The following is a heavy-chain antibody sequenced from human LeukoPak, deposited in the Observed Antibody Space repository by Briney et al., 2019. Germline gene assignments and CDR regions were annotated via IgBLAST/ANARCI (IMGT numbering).Heavy chain of an antibody. CDR1: GFTVSSNY. J-gene: IGHJ6*03. D-gene: IGHD3-10*01. Sequence: PGGSLRLSCAASGFTVSSNYMSWVRQAPGKGLEWVSIIYSGGSTYYADSVKGRFTISRDNSKNTLYLQMNSLRAEDTAVYYCAKYSGSGSYYYYYYMDVWGKGTTVTVSS. CDR3: AKYSGSGSYYYYYYMDV. V-gene: IGHV3-53*01. CDR2: IYSGGST.